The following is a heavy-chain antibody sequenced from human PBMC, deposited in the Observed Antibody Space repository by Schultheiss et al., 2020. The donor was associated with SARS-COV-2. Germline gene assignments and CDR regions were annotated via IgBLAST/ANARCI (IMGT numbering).Heavy chain of an antibody. CDR2: IYHSGST. CDR1: GGSISSSSYY. Sequence: SQTLSLTCTVSGGSISSSSYYWGLIRQPPGKGLEWIGEIYHSGSTNYNPSLKSRVTISVDKSKNQFSLKLSSVTAADTAVYYCARALGYWGQGTLVTVSS. J-gene: IGHJ4*02. V-gene: IGHV4-39*07. CDR3: ARALGY.